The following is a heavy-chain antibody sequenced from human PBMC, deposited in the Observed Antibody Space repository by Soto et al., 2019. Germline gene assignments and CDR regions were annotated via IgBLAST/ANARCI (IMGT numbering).Heavy chain of an antibody. V-gene: IGHV4-59*11. Sequence: PSETLSLTCTVSGGSIFSHLWSWIRQPPGKGLEWIGYVSHSGSTTHNPSLKSRVTISLDTSQDQGSLQLRSVAAADWAVYYCAREGPLAGDAFDIWGRGTKVTVSS. CDR1: GGSIFSHL. CDR2: VSHSGST. D-gene: IGHD3-3*02. J-gene: IGHJ3*02. CDR3: AREGPLAGDAFDI.